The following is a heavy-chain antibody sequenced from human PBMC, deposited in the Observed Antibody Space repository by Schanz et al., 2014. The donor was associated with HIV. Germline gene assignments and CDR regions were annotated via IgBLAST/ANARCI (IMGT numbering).Heavy chain of an antibody. J-gene: IGHJ6*02. CDR1: GFTFSNYG. CDR3: TRGRFLERGGMDV. Sequence: QVHLVESGGGVVQPGGSLRLSCTASGFTFSNYGMHWVRQAPGKGLEWVAVIWFDGRNKYYGDSVKGRFMISRDNSNNTLYLQMNSLRAEDTAVYFCTRGRFLERGGMDVWGQGTAVTVSS. D-gene: IGHD3-3*01. CDR2: IWFDGRNK. V-gene: IGHV3-33*01.